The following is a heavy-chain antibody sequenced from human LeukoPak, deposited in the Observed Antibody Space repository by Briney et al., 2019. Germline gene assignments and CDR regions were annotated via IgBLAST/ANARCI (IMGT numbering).Heavy chain of an antibody. V-gene: IGHV3-53*01. CDR1: GFTVSSNY. J-gene: IGHJ4*02. CDR2: IYTGGST. Sequence: GGSLRLSYAASGFTVSSNYMSWVRQAPGKGPEWVSAIYTGGSTYYADSVKGRFTISRDNFKNTLYLQMNSLRAEDTAVYHCARFSLTSNFDYWGQGTLVTVSS. D-gene: IGHD2/OR15-2a*01. CDR3: ARFSLTSNFDY.